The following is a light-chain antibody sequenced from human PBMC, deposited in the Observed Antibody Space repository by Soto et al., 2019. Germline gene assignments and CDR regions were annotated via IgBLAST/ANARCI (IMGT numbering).Light chain of an antibody. J-gene: IGLJ2*01. CDR2: SNN. V-gene: IGLV1-47*02. Sequence: QSVLTQPPSASGTPGQRVTISCSGSSSNIGSNYVYWYQHLPGTAPKLLIYSNNQRPSGVPDRFSGSKFGTSASLAISGLRSEDEADYYCAAWDDGLSGPLFGGGTQLTVL. CDR1: SSNIGSNY. CDR3: AAWDDGLSGPL.